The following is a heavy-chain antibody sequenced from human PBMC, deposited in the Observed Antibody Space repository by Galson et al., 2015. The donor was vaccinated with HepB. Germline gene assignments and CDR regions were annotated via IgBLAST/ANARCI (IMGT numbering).Heavy chain of an antibody. Sequence: CAISGDSVSSNSAAWNWIRQSPSRGLEWLGRTYYRSKWYNDYAVSVKSRITINPDTSKNQFSLQLNSVTPEDTAVYYCARDPALYYYDSSGYYYAHPTHYGMDVWGQGTSVTVSS. CDR3: ARDPALYYYDSSGYYYAHPTHYGMDV. D-gene: IGHD3-22*01. CDR2: TYYRSKWYN. V-gene: IGHV6-1*01. J-gene: IGHJ6*02. CDR1: GDSVSSNSAA.